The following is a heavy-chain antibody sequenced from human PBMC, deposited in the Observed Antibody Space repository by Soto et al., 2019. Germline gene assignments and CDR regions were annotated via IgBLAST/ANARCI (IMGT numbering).Heavy chain of an antibody. J-gene: IGHJ3*02. Sequence: QVQLVQSGAEVKKPGSSVKVSCKASGGTFSSYAISWVRQAPGQGLEWMGGIIPIFGTANYAQKFQGRVTITADESTSTAYMELSSLRSADTAVYYCARMTTVVTRGGPGAFDIWGQGTMVTVSS. CDR1: GGTFSSYA. D-gene: IGHD4-17*01. CDR3: ARMTTVVTRGGPGAFDI. CDR2: IIPIFGTA. V-gene: IGHV1-69*01.